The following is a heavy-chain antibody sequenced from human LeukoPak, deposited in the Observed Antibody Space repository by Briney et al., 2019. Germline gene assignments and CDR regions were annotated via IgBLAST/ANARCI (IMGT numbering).Heavy chain of an antibody. J-gene: IGHJ4*02. Sequence: PSETLSLTCTVSGGSISSSSYYWGWIRQPPGKGLEWIGSIYYSGSTYYNPSLKSRVTISVDTSKSQFSLKLSSVTAADTAVYYCARLQITGISRGYFVYWGQGTLVTVSS. V-gene: IGHV4-39*01. CDR3: ARLQITGISRGYFVY. CDR2: IYYSGST. D-gene: IGHD3-10*01. CDR1: GGSISSSSYY.